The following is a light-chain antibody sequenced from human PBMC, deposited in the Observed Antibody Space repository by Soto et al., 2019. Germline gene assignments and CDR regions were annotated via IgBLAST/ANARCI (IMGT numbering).Light chain of an antibody. CDR3: ASWDDSLWV. CDR2: SNN. J-gene: IGLJ3*02. V-gene: IGLV1-47*02. Sequence: QSVLTQPPSASGTPGQRVTISCSGSSSNIGSNYVYWYQQLPGTAPKLLIYSNNQLPSGVPDRFSGSKSGTSASLAISGLRSEDSADYYCASWDDSLWVFGGGTKLTVL. CDR1: SSNIGSNY.